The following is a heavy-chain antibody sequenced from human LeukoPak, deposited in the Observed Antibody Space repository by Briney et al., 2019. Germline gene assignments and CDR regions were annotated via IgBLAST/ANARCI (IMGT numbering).Heavy chain of an antibody. D-gene: IGHD3-22*01. CDR1: GGSISTYY. CDR2: IYYSGST. Sequence: ESSETLSLTCTVSGGSISTYYWSWIRQPPGKGLEWIGNIYYSGSTNYNPSLKSRVTISVDTSKNQFSLKLSSVTAADTAVYYCAREWGYYDSSGYYYARLFDYWGQGTLVTVSS. CDR3: AREWGYYDSSGYYYARLFDY. V-gene: IGHV4-59*12. J-gene: IGHJ4*02.